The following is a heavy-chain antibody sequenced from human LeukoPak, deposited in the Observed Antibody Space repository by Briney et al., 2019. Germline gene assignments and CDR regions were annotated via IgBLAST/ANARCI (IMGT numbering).Heavy chain of an antibody. V-gene: IGHV4-59*01. Sequence: PSETLSLTCTVSDGSISGYYWSWIRQPPGKGLEWIGYIYYSGSTNYNPSLKSRVTISVDTSKNQFSLKLSSVTAADTAVYYCARDRIEVVTAARWFDPWGQGTLVTVSS. CDR2: IYYSGST. CDR3: ARDRIEVVTAARWFDP. J-gene: IGHJ5*02. CDR1: DGSISGYY. D-gene: IGHD3-22*01.